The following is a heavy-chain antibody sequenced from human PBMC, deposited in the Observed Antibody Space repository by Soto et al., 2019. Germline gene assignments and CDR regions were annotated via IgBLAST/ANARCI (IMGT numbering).Heavy chain of an antibody. D-gene: IGHD3-10*01. CDR2: IDPSDSYT. CDR3: ARLAMVRGVPTYGIDV. V-gene: IGHV5-10-1*01. J-gene: IGHJ6*02. CDR1: GYSFTSYW. Sequence: GESLKISCKCSGYSFTSYWISWVRQMPGKGLEWMGRIDPSDSYTNYSPSFQGHVTISADKSISTAYLQWSSLKASDTAMYYCARLAMVRGVPTYGIDVCAQGTTVTVSS.